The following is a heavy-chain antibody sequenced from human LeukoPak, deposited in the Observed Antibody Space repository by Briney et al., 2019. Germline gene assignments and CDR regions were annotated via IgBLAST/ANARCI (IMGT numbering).Heavy chain of an antibody. Sequence: SETLSLTCTVSGGSISSSSYYWGWIRQPPGKGLEWIGSIYYSGSTNYNPSLKSRVTISVDTSKNQFSLKLSSVTAADTAVYYCAREGGLDYYGSGSYYGRSFDYWGQGTLVTVSS. D-gene: IGHD3-10*01. CDR1: GGSISSSSYY. J-gene: IGHJ4*02. V-gene: IGHV4-39*07. CDR3: AREGGLDYYGSGSYYGRSFDY. CDR2: IYYSGST.